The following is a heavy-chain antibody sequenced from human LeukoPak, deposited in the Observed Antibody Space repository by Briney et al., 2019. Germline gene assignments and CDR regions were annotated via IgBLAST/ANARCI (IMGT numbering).Heavy chain of an antibody. CDR3: AREREGYFDL. CDR1: GGSISSSNFY. Sequence: SETLSLTCTVSGGSISSSNFYWGWIRQPPGKGLEWIGSIYYSGSTYYNPPLRSRLTISVDTSKNQFSLKLSAVTAADTAVYYCAREREGYFDLWGRGTLVTVSS. CDR2: IYYSGST. V-gene: IGHV4-39*07. J-gene: IGHJ2*01.